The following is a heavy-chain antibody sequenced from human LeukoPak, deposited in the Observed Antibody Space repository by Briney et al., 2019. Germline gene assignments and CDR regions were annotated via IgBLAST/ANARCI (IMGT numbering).Heavy chain of an antibody. J-gene: IGHJ4*02. D-gene: IGHD3-10*01. CDR2: INHSGST. CDR3: ARARFPYYGSGKYFDY. Sequence: SETLSLTCAVYGGSFSGYYWSWIRQPPGKGLEWIGEINHSGSTNYNPSLKSRVTISVDTSKNQFSLKLSSVTAADTAVYYCARARFPYYGSGKYFDYWGQGTLVTVSS. CDR1: GGSFSGYY. V-gene: IGHV4-34*01.